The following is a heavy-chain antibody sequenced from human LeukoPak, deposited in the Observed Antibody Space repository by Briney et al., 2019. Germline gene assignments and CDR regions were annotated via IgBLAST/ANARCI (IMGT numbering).Heavy chain of an antibody. CDR1: GDSISSYY. CDR2: IYYSGST. D-gene: IGHD3-10*01. V-gene: IGHV4-59*01. J-gene: IGHJ5*02. CDR3: ARDQYYYGSGSYYNWFDP. Sequence: SETLSLTCTVSGDSISSYYWSWIRQPPGKGLEWIGYIYYSGSTNYNPSLKSRVTISVDTSKNQFSLKLSSVTAADTAVYYCARDQYYYGSGSYYNWFDPWGQGTLVTVSA.